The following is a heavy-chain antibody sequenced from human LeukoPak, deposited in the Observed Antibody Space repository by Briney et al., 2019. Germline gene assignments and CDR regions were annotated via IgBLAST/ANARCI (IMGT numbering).Heavy chain of an antibody. V-gene: IGHV4-59*01. CDR3: ARGGGVVITPVNAFDI. CDR2: IYYSGST. J-gene: IGHJ3*02. Sequence: SETLSLTCTVSGGSISSYYSSWIRQPPGKGLEWIGYIYYSGSTNYNPSLKSRVTISVDTSKNQFSLKLSSVTAADTAVYYCARGGGVVITPVNAFDIWGQGTMVTVSS. CDR1: GGSISSYY. D-gene: IGHD3-22*01.